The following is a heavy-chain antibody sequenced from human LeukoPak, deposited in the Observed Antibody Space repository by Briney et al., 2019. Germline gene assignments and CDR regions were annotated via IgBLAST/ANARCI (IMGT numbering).Heavy chain of an antibody. D-gene: IGHD1-26*01. CDR1: GGSISSYY. CDR3: ARHGSGSYPDFDY. Sequence: SETLSLTCTVSGGSISSYYWSWIRQPPGKGLEWIGYIYYSGSTNYNPSLKSRVTISVDTSKNQFSLKLSSVTAADTAVYYCARHGSGSYPDFDYWGQGTLVTVSS. J-gene: IGHJ4*02. V-gene: IGHV4-59*08. CDR2: IYYSGST.